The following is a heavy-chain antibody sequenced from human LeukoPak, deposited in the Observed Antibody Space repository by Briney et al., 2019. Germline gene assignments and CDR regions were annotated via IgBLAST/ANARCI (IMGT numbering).Heavy chain of an antibody. D-gene: IGHD4-11*01. V-gene: IGHV1-24*01. CDR3: ATGSNYGLFDY. Sequence: GASVNVSYKLSGDTLTELSMHWVRQAPGKGLEWMGGFDPEDGETIYAQKFQGRVTMTEDTSTDTAYMELSSLRSEDTAVYYCATGSNYGLFDYWGQGTLVTVSS. J-gene: IGHJ4*02. CDR2: FDPEDGET. CDR1: GDTLTELS.